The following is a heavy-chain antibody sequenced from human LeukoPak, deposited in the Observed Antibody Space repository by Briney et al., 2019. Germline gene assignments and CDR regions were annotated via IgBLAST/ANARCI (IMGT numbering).Heavy chain of an antibody. CDR2: IYTSGST. V-gene: IGHV4-61*02. D-gene: IGHD2-15*01. Sequence: SETLSLTCTVSGGSISSSSYYWSWIRQPAGKGLEWIGRIYTSGSTNYNPSLKSRVTMSVDTSKNQFSLKLSSVTAADTAVYYCARDVPRSAGYPDNWGQGTLVTVSS. CDR1: GGSISSSSYY. J-gene: IGHJ4*02. CDR3: ARDVPRSAGYPDN.